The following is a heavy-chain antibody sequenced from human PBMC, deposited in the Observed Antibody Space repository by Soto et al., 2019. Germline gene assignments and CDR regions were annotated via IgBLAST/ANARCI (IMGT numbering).Heavy chain of an antibody. CDR1: GFSISTYHMG. CDR2: IYWDDDK. D-gene: IGHD4-17*01. J-gene: IGHJ4*02. Sequence: QITLKESGPTLVRPAQTLTLTCDFSGFSISTYHMGVAWIRQPPGKALEWLALIYWDDDKRYSPSLKDRLAISKVTSSNQVVLTITNMDPGDTATYFCAHAGDYDLLTFDHWGPGTLVTVSS. V-gene: IGHV2-5*02. CDR3: AHAGDYDLLTFDH.